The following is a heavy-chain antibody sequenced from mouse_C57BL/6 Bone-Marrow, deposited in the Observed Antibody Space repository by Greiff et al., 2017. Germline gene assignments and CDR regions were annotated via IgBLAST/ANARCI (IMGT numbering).Heavy chain of an antibody. CDR2: VDPEPGGT. Sequence: QVQLKQSGAELVRPGASVTLSCKASGYTFTDYEMHWVKQTPVHGLAWIGAVDPEPGGTAYNQKFKGKAILTADKSSSTAYMELRSLTSEDSAVYYCTGLHFDYWGQGTTLTVSS. D-gene: IGHD3-3*01. V-gene: IGHV1-15*01. J-gene: IGHJ2*01. CDR1: GYTFTDYE. CDR3: TGLHFDY.